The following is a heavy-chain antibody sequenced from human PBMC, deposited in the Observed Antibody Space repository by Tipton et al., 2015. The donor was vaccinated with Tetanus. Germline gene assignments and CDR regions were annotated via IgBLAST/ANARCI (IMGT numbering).Heavy chain of an antibody. V-gene: IGHV4-61*01. CDR1: GASIGSISYY. J-gene: IGHJ4*02. Sequence: TLSLTCTVSGASIGSISYYWSWIRQPPGKGLEWIGYTYYSGSTGYNPSLKNRVTISIDSSKNQFSLKLTSVTAADTAVYYCARDERYGDYAYWGQGALVTVSS. CDR2: TYYSGST. CDR3: ARDERYGDYAY. D-gene: IGHD4-17*01.